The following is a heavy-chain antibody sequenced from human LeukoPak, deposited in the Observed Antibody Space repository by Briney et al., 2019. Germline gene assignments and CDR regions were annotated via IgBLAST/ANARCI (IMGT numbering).Heavy chain of an antibody. Sequence: PGGSLRLSCAASGFTFDNYDMTWVRQAPGKGLEWVSVIGGSGGSTYYADSVKGRFTISRDNSKNTLYMQMSSLRADDTAVYYCTKESPHFDYWGQGTLVTVSS. CDR2: IGGSGGST. CDR3: TKESPHFDY. V-gene: IGHV3-23*01. CDR1: GFTFDNYD. J-gene: IGHJ4*02.